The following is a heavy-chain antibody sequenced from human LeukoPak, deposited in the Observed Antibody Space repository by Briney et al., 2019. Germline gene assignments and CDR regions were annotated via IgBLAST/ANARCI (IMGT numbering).Heavy chain of an antibody. J-gene: IGHJ4*02. CDR1: GFTFSDHF. CDR3: ARVSTTVAGSDYLDY. CDR2: IRKRPNSYTT. Sequence: GGSLRLSCAASGFTFSDHFMDWVRQAPGKGLEWVGRIRKRPNSYTTEYAASVQGRFAISRDDSKKSLYLQMNSLKTEDTAVYYCARVSTTVAGSDYLDYWGQGTQVTISS. V-gene: IGHV3-72*01. D-gene: IGHD6-19*01.